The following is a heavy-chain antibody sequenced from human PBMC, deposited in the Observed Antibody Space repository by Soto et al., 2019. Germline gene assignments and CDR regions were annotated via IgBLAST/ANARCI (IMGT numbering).Heavy chain of an antibody. D-gene: IGHD2-2*01. J-gene: IGHJ6*03. CDR1: GFTFSSYG. V-gene: IGHV3-33*01. CDR3: ARAYCSSTSCHDPNYYYYYMDV. CDR2: IWYDGSNK. Sequence: GGSLRLSCAASGFTFSSYGMHWVRQAPGKGLEWVAVIWYDGSNKYYADSVKGRFTISRDNSKNTLYLQMNSLRAEDTAVYYCARAYCSSTSCHDPNYYYYYMDVWGKGTTVTVSS.